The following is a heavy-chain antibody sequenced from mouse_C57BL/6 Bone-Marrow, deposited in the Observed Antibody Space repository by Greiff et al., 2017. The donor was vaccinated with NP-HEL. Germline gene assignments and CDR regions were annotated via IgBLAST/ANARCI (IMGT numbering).Heavy chain of an antibody. CDR1: GFTFSSYG. J-gene: IGHJ3*01. V-gene: IGHV5-6*01. CDR3: ARHPFAY. CDR2: ISSGGSYT. Sequence: EVQGVESGGDLVKPGGSLKLSCAASGFTFSSYGMSWVRQTPDKRLEWVATISSGGSYTYYPDSVKGRFTISRDNAKNTLYLQMSSLKSEDTAMYYCARHPFAYWGQGTLVTVSA.